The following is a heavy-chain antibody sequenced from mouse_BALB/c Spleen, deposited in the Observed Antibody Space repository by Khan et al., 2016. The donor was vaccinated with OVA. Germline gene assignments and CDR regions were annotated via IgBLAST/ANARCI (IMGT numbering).Heavy chain of an antibody. CDR3: ARGWDWYFGG. V-gene: IGHV6-6*02. D-gene: IGHD3-3*01. J-gene: IGHJ1*01. CDR2: IRLKSNIYAT. Sequence: EVELVESGGGLVQPGGSMKLSCVASGFTFSNYWMNWVRQSPEKGFEWVAEIRLKSNIYATHYAESVSGRFTISRDDSRSSVYLQMNNLGAEDTGFYCCARGWDWYFGGWGAGTTVTVSS. CDR1: GFTFSNYW.